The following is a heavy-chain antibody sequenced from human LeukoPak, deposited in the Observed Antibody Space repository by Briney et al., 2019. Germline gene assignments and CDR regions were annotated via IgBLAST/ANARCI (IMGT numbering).Heavy chain of an antibody. Sequence: ASVKVSCKASGYTFTSYGISWVRQAPGQGLEWMGRINPNSGGTNYAQKFQGRVTMTRDTSISTAYMELSRLRSDDTAVYYCATGPEWDPIDYWGQGTLVTVSS. V-gene: IGHV1-2*06. J-gene: IGHJ4*02. D-gene: IGHD1-26*01. CDR2: INPNSGGT. CDR3: ATGPEWDPIDY. CDR1: GYTFTSYG.